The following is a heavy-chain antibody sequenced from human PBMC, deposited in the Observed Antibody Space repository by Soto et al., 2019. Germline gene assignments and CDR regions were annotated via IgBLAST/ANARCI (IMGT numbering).Heavy chain of an antibody. CDR3: AKDGGSYLSFYFDY. J-gene: IGHJ4*02. Sequence: LRLSCAASGFTFSSYGMHWVRQAPGKGLEWVAVISYDGSNKYYADSVKGRFTISRDNSKNTLYLQMNSLRAEDTAVYYCAKDGGSYLSFYFDYWGQGTLVTVSS. D-gene: IGHD1-26*01. CDR2: ISYDGSNK. CDR1: GFTFSSYG. V-gene: IGHV3-30*18.